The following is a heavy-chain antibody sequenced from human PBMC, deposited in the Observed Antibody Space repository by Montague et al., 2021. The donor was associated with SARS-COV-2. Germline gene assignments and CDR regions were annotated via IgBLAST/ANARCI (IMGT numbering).Heavy chain of an antibody. D-gene: IGHD3-10*01. CDR2: ISDSGST. V-gene: IGHV4-59*01. Sequence: SETLSLTCSVSGTSITRYYWNWIRQPPGKGLEWIGYISDSGSTNYSPSLKSRVTMSVDTSKNQMSLKLTSVTAADTAVYYCARGCLSYFGAGSHCYGMDVWGQGTTVTVS. CDR3: ARGCLSYFGAGSHCYGMDV. J-gene: IGHJ6*02. CDR1: GTSITRYY.